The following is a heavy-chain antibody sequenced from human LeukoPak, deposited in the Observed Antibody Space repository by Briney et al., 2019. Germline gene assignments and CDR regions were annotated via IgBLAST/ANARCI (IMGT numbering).Heavy chain of an antibody. CDR3: ARDARSDETYYYYYMDV. CDR1: GGTFSSYA. J-gene: IGHJ6*03. CDR2: IIPIFGTA. D-gene: IGHD6-6*01. Sequence: SVKVSFKASGGTFSSYAISWVRQAPGQGLEWMGRIIPIFGTANYAQKFQGRVTITTDESTSTAYMELSSLRSEDTAVYYCARDARSDETYYYYYMDVWGKGTTVTVSS. V-gene: IGHV1-69*05.